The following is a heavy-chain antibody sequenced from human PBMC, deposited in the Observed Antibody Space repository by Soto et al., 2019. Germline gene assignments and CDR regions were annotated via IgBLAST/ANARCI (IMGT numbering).Heavy chain of an antibody. CDR1: GFTFRSYA. V-gene: IGHV3-23*01. CDR3: ATSFDWILLTPYD. Sequence: PGGSLRLSCAASGFTFRSYAMSWVRQAPGKGLEWVSGISGSGISTHYADSVKGRFTVSRDNSKNTLYLQIDSLRAEDTAVYYCATSFDWILLTPYDWGQGTLVTVSS. J-gene: IGHJ4*02. D-gene: IGHD3-9*01. CDR2: ISGSGIST.